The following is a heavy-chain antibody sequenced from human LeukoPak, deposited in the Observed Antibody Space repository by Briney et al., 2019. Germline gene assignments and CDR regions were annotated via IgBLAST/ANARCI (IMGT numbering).Heavy chain of an antibody. J-gene: IGHJ6*02. V-gene: IGHV3-30*18. CDR2: ISYDGSNK. CDR1: GFTFSSYG. D-gene: IGHD4-17*01. CDR3: AKSAVTTTRYYYGMDV. Sequence: GRSLRLSCAASGFTFSSYGMHWVRQAPGKGLEWVAVISYDGSNKYYADSVKGRFTISRDNSKNTLYPQMNSLRAVDTAVYYCAKSAVTTTRYYYGMDVWGQGTTVTVSS.